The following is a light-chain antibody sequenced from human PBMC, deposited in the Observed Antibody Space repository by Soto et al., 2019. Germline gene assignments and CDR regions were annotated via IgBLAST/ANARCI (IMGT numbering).Light chain of an antibody. CDR3: QQLFDSPIT. V-gene: IGKV1-5*01. CDR2: AAS. Sequence: DIHMTQSPSTLSASVGSRATIPCRASQSISSWLAWYQQKPGKAPKLLIYAASTLESGVPSRFSATGSGTEFTLTITSLQPEDFATYYCQQLFDSPITFGQGTRLEIK. CDR1: QSISSW. J-gene: IGKJ5*01.